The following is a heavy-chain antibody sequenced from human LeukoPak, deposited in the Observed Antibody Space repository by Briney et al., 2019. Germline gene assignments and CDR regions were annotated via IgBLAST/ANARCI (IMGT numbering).Heavy chain of an antibody. Sequence: GESLKISCKGSGYRFTSYWIGWVRQMPGKGLECMGIIYPGDSDTRYSPSFQGQVTISAGKSISTAYLQWSSLKASDTAIYYCASLGIAAAGPYFDYWGQGTLVTVSS. J-gene: IGHJ4*02. CDR1: GYRFTSYW. CDR3: ASLGIAAAGPYFDY. V-gene: IGHV5-51*01. D-gene: IGHD6-13*01. CDR2: IYPGDSDT.